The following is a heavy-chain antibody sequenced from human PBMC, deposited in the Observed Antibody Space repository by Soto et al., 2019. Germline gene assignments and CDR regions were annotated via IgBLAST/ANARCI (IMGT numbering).Heavy chain of an antibody. J-gene: IGHJ6*02. Sequence: QVQLVQSGAEVKKPGSSVKVSCKASGGTFSSYAISWVRQAPGQGLEWMGGIIPIFGTANYAQKFQGRVTITADESTSTAYMELSSLRSEDTAVYYCARDGVDIVATIMDYYYGMDVWGQGTTVTVSS. CDR1: GGTFSSYA. D-gene: IGHD5-12*01. CDR3: ARDGVDIVATIMDYYYGMDV. CDR2: IIPIFGTA. V-gene: IGHV1-69*01.